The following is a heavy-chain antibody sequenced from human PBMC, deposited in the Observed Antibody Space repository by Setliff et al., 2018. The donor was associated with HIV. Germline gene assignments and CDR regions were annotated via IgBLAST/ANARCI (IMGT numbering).Heavy chain of an antibody. J-gene: IGHJ3*02. CDR2: IYYSGST. Sequence: ASETLSLTCTVSGDSINSGDYYWSWIRQPPGKGLEWIGYIYYSGSTYYNPSLKSRVTISVDTSKNQFSLKLSSVTAADTAVYYCARDSGRRNDAFDIWGQGTMVTVSS. CDR1: GDSINSGDYY. V-gene: IGHV4-30-4*01. D-gene: IGHD3-10*01. CDR3: ARDSGRRNDAFDI.